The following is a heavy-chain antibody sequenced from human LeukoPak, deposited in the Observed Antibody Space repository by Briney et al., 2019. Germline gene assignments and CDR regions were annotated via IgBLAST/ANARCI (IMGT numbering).Heavy chain of an antibody. V-gene: IGHV4-4*07. D-gene: IGHD3-22*01. J-gene: IGHJ4*02. CDR3: ARHGHPTYYYDSSGYYREDFDY. CDR2: IYTSGST. CDR1: GGSISSYY. Sequence: SETLSLTCTVSGGSISSYYWSWIRQPAGKGLEWIGRIYTSGSTNYNPSLKSRVTMSVDTSKNQFSLKLSSVTAADTAVYYCARHGHPTYYYDSSGYYREDFDYWGQGTLVTVSS.